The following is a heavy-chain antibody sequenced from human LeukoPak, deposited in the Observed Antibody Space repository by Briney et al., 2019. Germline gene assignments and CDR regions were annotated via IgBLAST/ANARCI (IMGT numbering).Heavy chain of an antibody. V-gene: IGHV1-18*01. CDR2: ISSDNGIP. CDR1: GTTNNRFG. CDR3: ANVAKGRFFFYHMDV. Sequence: ASVRVSCKASGTTNNRFGVTWVRQALGQGLEWIGWISSDNGIPRYADKFQGRVTISADTSTTTAYIEMRSLTYDDTAVYFCANVAKGRFFFYHMDVWSKGTTVAVSS. J-gene: IGHJ6*04. D-gene: IGHD2-2*01.